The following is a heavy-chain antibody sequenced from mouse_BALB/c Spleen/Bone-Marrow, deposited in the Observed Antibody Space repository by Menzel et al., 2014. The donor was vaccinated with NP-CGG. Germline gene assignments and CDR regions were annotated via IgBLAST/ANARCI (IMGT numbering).Heavy chain of an antibody. J-gene: IGHJ2*01. CDR2: INPGSGGT. CDR3: ATNWGDY. D-gene: IGHD4-1*01. CDR1: GYAFTNYL. Sequence: VQLQQSGAALVRPGTSVKVSCKASGYAFTNYLIDWVKQRPGRGLEWIGVINPGSGGTTYNEKFKGRTTLTADKSSNTAYMQLSSLTSDDSAVYFCATNWGDYWGQGTTLTVSS. V-gene: IGHV1-54*01.